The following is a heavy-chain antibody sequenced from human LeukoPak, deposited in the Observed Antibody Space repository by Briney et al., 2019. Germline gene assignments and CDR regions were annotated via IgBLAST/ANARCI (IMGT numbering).Heavy chain of an antibody. J-gene: IGHJ5*02. V-gene: IGHV1-46*01. Sequence: ASVKVSCKASGYTFTSYYMHWVRQAPGQGLEWMGIINPSGGSTSYAQKFQGRVTMTRDTSTSTVYMELSSLRSEDTAVYYCAREGDRITMVRGVIILPPPSDPWGQGTLVTVSS. CDR3: AREGDRITMVRGVIILPPPSDP. CDR1: GYTFTSYY. D-gene: IGHD3-10*01. CDR2: INPSGGST.